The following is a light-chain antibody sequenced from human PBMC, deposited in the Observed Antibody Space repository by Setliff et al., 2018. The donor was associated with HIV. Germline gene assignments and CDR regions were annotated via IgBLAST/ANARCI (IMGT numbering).Light chain of an antibody. V-gene: IGLV2-18*02. CDR2: EVS. CDR1: SSDIGNYNR. CDR3: SSYTSSSTYV. Sequence: QSVPTQPPSVSGSPGDSVTISCTGTSSDIGNYNRVSWYQQPPGTVPKLMIYEVSNRPSGVPDRFSGSKSGNTASLTISGLQAEDEADYYCSSYTSSSTYVFGTGTKV. J-gene: IGLJ1*01.